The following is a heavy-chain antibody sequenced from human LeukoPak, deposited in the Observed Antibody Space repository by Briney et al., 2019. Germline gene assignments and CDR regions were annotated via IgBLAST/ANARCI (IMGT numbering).Heavy chain of an antibody. J-gene: IGHJ4*02. CDR3: AREDIAAAGSLADY. Sequence: GGSLRLSCTASGFTFSSYAMHWVRQAPGKGLEYVSAISSNGGSTYYANSVKGRFTISRDNSKNTLYLQMGSLRAEDMAVYYCAREDIAAAGSLADYWGQGTLVTVSS. D-gene: IGHD6-13*01. CDR2: ISSNGGST. V-gene: IGHV3-64*01. CDR1: GFTFSSYA.